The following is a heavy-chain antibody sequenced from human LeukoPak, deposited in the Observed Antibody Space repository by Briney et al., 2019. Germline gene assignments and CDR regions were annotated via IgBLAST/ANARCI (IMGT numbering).Heavy chain of an antibody. CDR3: ARHDGSSSWYVYWYFDL. J-gene: IGHJ2*01. V-gene: IGHV4-30-2*05. CDR1: GGSISSGGYY. CDR2: IYHSGST. D-gene: IGHD6-13*01. Sequence: PSQTLSLTCTVSGGSISSGGYYWSWIRQPPGKGLEWIGYIYHSGSTYYNPSLKSRVTISVDTSKNQFSLKLSSVTAADTALYYCARHDGSSSWYVYWYFDLWGRGTLVTVSS.